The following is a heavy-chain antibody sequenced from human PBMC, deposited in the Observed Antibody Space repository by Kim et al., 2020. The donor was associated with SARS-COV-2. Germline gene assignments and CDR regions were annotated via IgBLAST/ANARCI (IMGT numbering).Heavy chain of an antibody. V-gene: IGHV3-30*02. D-gene: IGHD3-22*01. CDR3: AKEAGLDYYDSSGYCMDV. J-gene: IGHJ6*02. Sequence: KGRFTISRENSKNTLYLQMNSLRAEDTAVYYCAKEAGLDYYDSSGYCMDVWGQGTTVTVSS.